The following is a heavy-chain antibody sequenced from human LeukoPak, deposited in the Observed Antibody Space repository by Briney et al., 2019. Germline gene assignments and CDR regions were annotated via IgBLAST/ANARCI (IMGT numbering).Heavy chain of an antibody. Sequence: GASVKVSCLASGTSFTTNAMHWVRQAPGQRLEWMGWINTDNGNTHYLQKFQGRVTITRDTSASTTYMELSRLTSEDTAVYYCARDKNQQWVDCLQYWGQGTLVTVSS. D-gene: IGHD1-26*01. CDR3: ARDKNQQWVDCLQY. V-gene: IGHV1-3*04. J-gene: IGHJ4*02. CDR2: INTDNGNT. CDR1: GTSFTTNA.